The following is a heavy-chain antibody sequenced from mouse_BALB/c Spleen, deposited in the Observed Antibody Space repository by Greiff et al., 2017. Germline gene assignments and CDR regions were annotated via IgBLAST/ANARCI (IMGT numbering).Heavy chain of an antibody. CDR3: ARFGNYDAMDY. J-gene: IGHJ4*01. CDR2: IYPGSGNT. D-gene: IGHD2-1*01. CDR1: GYTFTDYY. Sequence: VQGVESGAELASPGASVKLSCKASGYTFTDYYINWVKQRTGQGLEWIGEIYPGSGNTYYNEKFKGKATLTADKSSSTAYMQLSSLTSEDSAVYFCARFGNYDAMDYWGQGTSVTVSS. V-gene: IGHV1-77*01.